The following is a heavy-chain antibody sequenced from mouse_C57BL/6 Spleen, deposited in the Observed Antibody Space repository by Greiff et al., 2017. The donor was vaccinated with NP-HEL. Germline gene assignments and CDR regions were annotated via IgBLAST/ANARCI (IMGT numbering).Heavy chain of an antibody. CDR2: IDPEDGDT. CDR3: TVYYYGSSQY. J-gene: IGHJ2*01. Sequence: VQPQQSGAELVRPGASVKLFCTASGFNIKDHYMHWVKQRPEQGLEWIGRIDPEDGDTEYAPKFQGKATMTADTSSNTAYLRLSSLTSEDTAVYYCTVYYYGSSQYWGQGTTLTVSS. D-gene: IGHD1-1*01. CDR1: GFNIKDHY. V-gene: IGHV14-1*01.